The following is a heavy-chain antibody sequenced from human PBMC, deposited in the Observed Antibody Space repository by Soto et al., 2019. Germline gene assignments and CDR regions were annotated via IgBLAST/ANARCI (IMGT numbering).Heavy chain of an antibody. CDR3: AGGIAARPLGY. V-gene: IGHV4-30-2*01. Sequence: SETLSLTCAASGGSIISCGYSWSWIRQPPGKGLEWIGYIYHSGSTYYNPSLKSRVTISVDRSKNQFSLKLSSVTAADTAVYYYAGGIAARPLGYWGQGTLVTVSS. J-gene: IGHJ4*02. D-gene: IGHD6-6*01. CDR2: IYHSGST. CDR1: GGSIISCGYS.